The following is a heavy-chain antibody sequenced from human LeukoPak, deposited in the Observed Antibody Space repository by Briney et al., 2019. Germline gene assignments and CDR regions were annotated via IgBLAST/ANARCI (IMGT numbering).Heavy chain of an antibody. D-gene: IGHD6-13*01. V-gene: IGHV3-21*04. J-gene: IGHJ6*03. CDR2: ISPGGGPT. Sequence: KAGGSLRLSCAGSGFPFSSHGMNWVRQAPGKGLEWVSGISPGGGPTYYADSVKGRFTISRDNAKNSLYLQMNSLRAEDTALYYCARDVTGYSSSWYLSYYYYYYMDVWGKGTTVTVSS. CDR1: GFPFSSHG. CDR3: ARDVTGYSSSWYLSYYYYYYMDV.